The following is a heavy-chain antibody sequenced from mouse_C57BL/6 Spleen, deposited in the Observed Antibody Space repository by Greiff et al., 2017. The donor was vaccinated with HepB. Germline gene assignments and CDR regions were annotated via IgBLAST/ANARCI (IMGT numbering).Heavy chain of an antibody. Sequence: VQLQQPGAELVKPGASVKLSCKASGYTFTSYWMHWVKQRPGQGLEWIGMIHPNSGSTNYNEKFKSKATLTVDKSSSTAYMQLSSLTSEDSAVYYCARKSHYYGSSDYAMDYWGQGTSVTVSS. CDR3: ARKSHYYGSSDYAMDY. J-gene: IGHJ4*01. CDR1: GYTFTSYW. V-gene: IGHV1-64*01. D-gene: IGHD1-1*01. CDR2: IHPNSGST.